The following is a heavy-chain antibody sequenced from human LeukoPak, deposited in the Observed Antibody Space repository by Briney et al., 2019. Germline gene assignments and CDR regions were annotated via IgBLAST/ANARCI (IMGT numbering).Heavy chain of an antibody. Sequence: SETLSLTCTVSGGSISSSTYYWGWIRQPPGKGLEWIGSIYYSGNTQYNPSLKNRVTIFVDTSKNQFSLKLTSVTAADTAVYYCARLRISSGYYDYWGQGTLVTVSS. CDR2: IYYSGNT. CDR1: GGSISSSTYY. CDR3: ARLRISSGYYDY. D-gene: IGHD3-22*01. J-gene: IGHJ4*02. V-gene: IGHV4-39*01.